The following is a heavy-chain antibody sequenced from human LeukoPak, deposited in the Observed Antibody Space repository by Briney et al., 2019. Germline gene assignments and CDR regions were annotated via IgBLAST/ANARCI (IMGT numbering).Heavy chain of an antibody. V-gene: IGHV3-23*01. D-gene: IGHD5-24*01. Sequence: GRSLRLSCAASGFTFSSYAMHWVRQAPGKGLEWVSTINENGGGTAYAASVRGRFTISRDNSRSTLYLQINSLRTEDTAIYYCARDRPGDGYNSDWGQGTLVTVSS. CDR3: ARDRPGDGYNSD. CDR1: GFTFSSYA. J-gene: IGHJ4*02. CDR2: INENGGGT.